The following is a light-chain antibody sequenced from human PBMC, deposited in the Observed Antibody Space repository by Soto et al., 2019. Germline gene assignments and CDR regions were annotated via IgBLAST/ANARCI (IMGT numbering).Light chain of an antibody. CDR1: SSNIGGNT. V-gene: IGLV1-40*01. J-gene: IGLJ1*01. Sequence: QSVLTQPPSLSGTPGQRVTISCSGSSSNIGGNTVHWYQHLPGTAPKLLIFGDSNRPSGVPDRFSGSKSGTSASLAITGLQADDEADYYCQSSDSRLSGSDVFGTGTKVTVL. CDR3: QSSDSRLSGSDV. CDR2: GDS.